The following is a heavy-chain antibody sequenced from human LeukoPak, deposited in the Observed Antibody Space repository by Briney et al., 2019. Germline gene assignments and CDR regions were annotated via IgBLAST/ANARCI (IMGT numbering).Heavy chain of an antibody. Sequence: PGGSLRLSCAASGFTFSSYEMNWVRQAPGKGLEWVSYISSSGSTIYYADSVKGRFTISRDNSKNTLYLQMNSLRAEDTAVYYCAKVGSFYMDVWGKGTTVTISS. CDR3: AKVGSFYMDV. J-gene: IGHJ6*03. CDR2: ISSSGSTI. D-gene: IGHD2-15*01. V-gene: IGHV3-48*03. CDR1: GFTFSSYE.